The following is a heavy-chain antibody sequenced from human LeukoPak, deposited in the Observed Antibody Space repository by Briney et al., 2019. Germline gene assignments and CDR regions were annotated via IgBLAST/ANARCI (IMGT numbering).Heavy chain of an antibody. CDR2: INHSGST. V-gene: IGHV4-34*01. CDR1: GGSFSGYY. Sequence: PSETLSLTCAVYGGSFSGYYWSWIRQPPGKGLEWIGEINHSGSTNYNPSLRSRVTISVDTSKNQFSLKLSSVTAADTAVYYCARETSQKGAHYMDVWGKGTTITISS. CDR3: ARETSQKGAHYMDV. J-gene: IGHJ6*03. D-gene: IGHD3-16*01.